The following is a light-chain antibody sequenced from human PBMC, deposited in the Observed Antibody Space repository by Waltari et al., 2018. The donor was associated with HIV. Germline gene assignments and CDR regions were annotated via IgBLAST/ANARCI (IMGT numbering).Light chain of an antibody. Sequence: DIVMTQSPDSLAVSLGERATINCKSSQNVLYSSNNKNYVVWYQQKPGQPPQLLLYWAPTRGSGVPHRFSGSGSGTDFTLTISSLQADDVAVYYCQQYYSTPWTFGQGTRVEIK. CDR3: QQYYSTPWT. CDR1: QNVLYSSNNKNY. V-gene: IGKV4-1*01. J-gene: IGKJ1*01. CDR2: WAP.